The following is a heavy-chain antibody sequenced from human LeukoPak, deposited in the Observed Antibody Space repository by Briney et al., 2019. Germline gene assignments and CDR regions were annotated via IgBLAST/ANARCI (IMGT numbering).Heavy chain of an antibody. Sequence: GGSLRLSCAASGFTFSSYSMNWVRQAPGKGLEWVSSISSSSSYIYYADSVKGRFTISRDNAKNSLYLQMNSLRAGDTAVYYCARASNIAAAGTGFSYWGQGTLVTVSS. V-gene: IGHV3-21*01. CDR3: ARASNIAAAGTGFSY. D-gene: IGHD6-13*01. J-gene: IGHJ4*02. CDR1: GFTFSSYS. CDR2: ISSSSSYI.